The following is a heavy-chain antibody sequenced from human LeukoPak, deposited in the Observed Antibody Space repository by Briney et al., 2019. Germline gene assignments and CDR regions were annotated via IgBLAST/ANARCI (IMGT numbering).Heavy chain of an antibody. V-gene: IGHV5-51*01. D-gene: IGHD2-15*01. Sequence: GESLRISCQGSGYSFTSYWIGWVRQMPGKGLEWMGIIYPGDSDTRYSPSFQGQVTISADKSISTAYLQWSSLKASDTAMYYCARLWVVAANWFDPWGQGTLVTVSS. CDR3: ARLWVVAANWFDP. CDR2: IYPGDSDT. J-gene: IGHJ5*02. CDR1: GYSFTSYW.